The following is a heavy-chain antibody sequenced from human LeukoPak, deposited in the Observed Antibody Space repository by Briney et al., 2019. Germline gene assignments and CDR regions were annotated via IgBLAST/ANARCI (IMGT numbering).Heavy chain of an antibody. V-gene: IGHV4-34*01. Sequence: SETLSLTCAVYGESLSNYYWSWIRQPPGKGLEWIGEINHSGSTNYNPSLKSRVTISVDTSKNQFSLKLSSVTAADTAVYYCARGDVVSSGGSCHHTPLYYYYYMDVWGKGTTVTISS. CDR3: ARGDVVSSGGSCHHTPLYYYYYMDV. D-gene: IGHD2-15*01. J-gene: IGHJ6*03. CDR1: GESLSNYY. CDR2: INHSGST.